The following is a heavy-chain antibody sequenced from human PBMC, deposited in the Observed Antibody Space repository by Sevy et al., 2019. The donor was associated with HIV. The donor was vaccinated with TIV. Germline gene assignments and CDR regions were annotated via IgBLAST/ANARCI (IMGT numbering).Heavy chain of an antibody. CDR2: IKSKTDGGTT. CDR1: GFTFSNAW. D-gene: IGHD3-22*01. CDR3: TTRSSWLLLDFHY. Sequence: GGSLRLSCAASGFTFSNAWMSWVRQAPGKGLEWVGRIKSKTDGGTTDYAAPVKGRFTISRDDSKNTLYLQMNSLKTEDTAVYYCTTRSSWLLLDFHYWGQGTLVTVSS. J-gene: IGHJ4*02. V-gene: IGHV3-15*01.